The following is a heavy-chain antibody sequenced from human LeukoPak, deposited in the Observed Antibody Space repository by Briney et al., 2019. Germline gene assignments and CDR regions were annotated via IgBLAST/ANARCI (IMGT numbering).Heavy chain of an antibody. D-gene: IGHD5-24*01. J-gene: IGHJ3*02. Sequence: ASVKVSCKASGYTFTSYYMHWVRQAPGQGLEWMGIINPSGGSTSYAQKFQGRVTMTRDTSTSTVYMELSSLRSEDTAVYYCGRHAPRWAFDIWGQGTMVTVSS. V-gene: IGHV1-46*01. CDR2: INPSGGST. CDR3: GRHAPRWAFDI. CDR1: GYTFTSYY.